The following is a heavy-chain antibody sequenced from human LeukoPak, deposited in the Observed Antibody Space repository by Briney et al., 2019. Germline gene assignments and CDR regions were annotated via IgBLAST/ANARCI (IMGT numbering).Heavy chain of an antibody. J-gene: IGHJ6*04. D-gene: IGHD3-22*01. V-gene: IGHV4-59*01. CDR1: GGSISSYY. CDR2: IYYSGST. Sequence: SETLSLTCTVSGGSISSYYWSWIRQPPGKGLEWIGYIYYSGSTNYNPSLKSRVTISVDTSKNQFSLKLSSVTAADTAVYYCARDRLKGSRHYYYCGMDVWGKGTTVTVSS. CDR3: ARDRLKGSRHYYYCGMDV.